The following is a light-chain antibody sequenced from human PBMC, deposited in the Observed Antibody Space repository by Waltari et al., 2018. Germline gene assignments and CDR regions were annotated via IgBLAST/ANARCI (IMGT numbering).Light chain of an antibody. CDR2: WAS. Sequence: DIVMTQSPLSLPVTPGEPASISCRSSQSLLHSNGHTYLTWYLQKPGQSPQLLIYWASNRASGVPDRFSGSGSGTDFTLKISRVEAEDVGVYYCMQALQTRTFGQGTEVEVK. J-gene: IGKJ1*01. CDR1: QSLLHSNGHTY. CDR3: MQALQTRT. V-gene: IGKV2-28*01.